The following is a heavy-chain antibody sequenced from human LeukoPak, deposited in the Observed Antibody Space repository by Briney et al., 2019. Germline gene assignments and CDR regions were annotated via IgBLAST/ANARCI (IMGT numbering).Heavy chain of an antibody. CDR3: VRRHDY. Sequence: GGSMRLSCVASGFDVNDNFMLWIRQTPGQGLEWIPIIYASGGAFHSESVKGRFSAFRDTSKNTGFLRRNNWRADETAMYYCVRRHDYWGQGTLVTVSS. CDR2: IYASGGA. J-gene: IGHJ4*02. V-gene: IGHV3-53*01. CDR1: GFDVNDNF.